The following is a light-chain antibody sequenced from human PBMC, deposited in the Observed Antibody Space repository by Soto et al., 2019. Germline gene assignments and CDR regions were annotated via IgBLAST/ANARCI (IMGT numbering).Light chain of an antibody. J-gene: IGKJ5*01. V-gene: IGKV3-15*01. Sequence: EIVMTQSPATLSVSPVEIATLSCSASQSVRSNLAWYQQKPGQAPRLLIYGASTRATGIPARFSGSGSGTEFTLTIRSLQSEDFAVYYCQQYNNWPPITCGQGTRLEIK. CDR2: GAS. CDR1: QSVRSN. CDR3: QQYNNWPPIT.